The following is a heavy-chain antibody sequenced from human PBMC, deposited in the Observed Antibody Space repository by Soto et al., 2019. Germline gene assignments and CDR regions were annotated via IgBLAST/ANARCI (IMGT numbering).Heavy chain of an antibody. CDR1: GFTFSSYS. D-gene: IGHD7-27*01. J-gene: IGHJ3*01. Sequence: EVQVVESGGGLVKPGGSLRLSCAASGFTFSSYSMNWVRQAPGKGLEWVSSISASSSYIYYADSLKGRFTISRDNAKNSPDLQMNSLRVEDTAVYHCARAKETGLYDAYDGWGQGTMVTVSS. V-gene: IGHV3-21*01. CDR3: ARAKETGLYDAYDG. CDR2: ISASSSYI.